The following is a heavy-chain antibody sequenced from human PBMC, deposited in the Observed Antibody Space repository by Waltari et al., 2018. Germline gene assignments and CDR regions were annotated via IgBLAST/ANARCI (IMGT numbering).Heavy chain of an antibody. V-gene: IGHV3-21*01. J-gene: IGHJ3*02. CDR3: GRDVYGDYVGGGGGAFDI. Sequence: EVQLVESGGGLVKPGGSLRLSCAASGFTLSTYSMNWVRQAPGKGLEWVSSISSRSYIYYVDSVKGRFTSSRDNAKNSLYLQMNSLRAEDTAVYYCGRDVYGDYVGGGGGAFDIWGQGTMVTVSS. CDR1: GFTLSTYS. D-gene: IGHD4-17*01. CDR2: ISSRSYI.